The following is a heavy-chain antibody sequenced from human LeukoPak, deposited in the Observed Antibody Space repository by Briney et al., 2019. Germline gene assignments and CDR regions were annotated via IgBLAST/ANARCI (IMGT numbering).Heavy chain of an antibody. V-gene: IGHV3-30*04. Sequence: GGSLRLSCAASGFTFSSYAMHWVRQAPGKGLEWVAVISYDGSNKYYADSVKGRFTISRDNSKNTLYLQMDSLRAEDTAVYYCARAVMITFGGDLDYWGQGTLVTVSS. D-gene: IGHD3-16*01. CDR2: ISYDGSNK. J-gene: IGHJ4*02. CDR3: ARAVMITFGGDLDY. CDR1: GFTFSSYA.